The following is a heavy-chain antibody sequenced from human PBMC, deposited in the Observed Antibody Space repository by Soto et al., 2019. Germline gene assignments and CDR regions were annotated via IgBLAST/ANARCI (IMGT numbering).Heavy chain of an antibody. V-gene: IGHV1-69*01. CDR3: KRYSSGWFITYGMDV. CDR2: IIPIYGTV. D-gene: IGHD6-19*01. J-gene: IGHJ6*02. Sequence: QVQLVQSGGEVKSPGSSVNVSCRASGGTFTTYTISWVRQAPGQGLEWMGEIIPIYGTVRYAQKFQGRVTITADESTSTAYMEVSSLRSEDTAVYYCKRYSSGWFITYGMDVWGQGSTVTVSS. CDR1: GGTFTTYT.